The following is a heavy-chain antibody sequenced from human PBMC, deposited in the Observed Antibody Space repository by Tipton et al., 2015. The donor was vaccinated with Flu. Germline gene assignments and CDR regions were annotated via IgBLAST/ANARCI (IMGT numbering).Heavy chain of an antibody. D-gene: IGHD3-3*01. CDR3: ARDRGYSDFWSGYYTGYFDY. CDR2: INHSGST. Sequence: TLSLTCAVYGGSFSGYYWSWIRQPPGKGLEWIGEINHSGSTNYNPSLKSRVTISVDTSKNQFSLKLSSVTAADTAVYYCARDRGYSDFWSGYYTGYFDYWGQGTLVTVSS. J-gene: IGHJ4*02. CDR1: GGSFSGYY. V-gene: IGHV4-34*01.